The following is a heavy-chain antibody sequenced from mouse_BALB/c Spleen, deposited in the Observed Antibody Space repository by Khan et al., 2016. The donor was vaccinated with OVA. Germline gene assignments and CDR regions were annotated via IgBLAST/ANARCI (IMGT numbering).Heavy chain of an antibody. CDR2: ISSSGNT. Sequence: EVQLQESGPGLVKPSQSLSLTCTVTGYSITSDYAWNWIRQFPGNKLEWMGYISSSGNTKYNPSLKSRISITRDTSKNQFFLQLNSVTIEDTATYFCARIYGGDFDYWGQGTTLTVSS. CDR3: ARIYGGDFDY. J-gene: IGHJ2*01. V-gene: IGHV3-2*02. D-gene: IGHD1-1*01. CDR1: GYSITSDYA.